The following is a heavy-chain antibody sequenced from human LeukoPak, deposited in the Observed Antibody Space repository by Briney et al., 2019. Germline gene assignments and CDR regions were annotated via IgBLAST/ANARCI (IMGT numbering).Heavy chain of an antibody. D-gene: IGHD5-12*01. Sequence: AETLRLTCAVYGGSFSGYYWSWIRQPPGKGLEWIGEINHRGSTNYNPSLKSRVTISVDTSKNQLSLKLSSVNAADTAVYYCARGESSGYDYSRDSNNYHYFEYWGQGTLVTVSS. CDR2: INHRGST. V-gene: IGHV4-34*01. CDR1: GGSFSGYY. J-gene: IGHJ4*02. CDR3: ARGESSGYDYSRDSNNYHYFEY.